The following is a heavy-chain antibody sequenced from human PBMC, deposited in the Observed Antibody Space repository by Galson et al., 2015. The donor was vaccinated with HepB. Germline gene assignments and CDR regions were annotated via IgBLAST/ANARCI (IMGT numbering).Heavy chain of an antibody. Sequence: QSGAEVKKPGESLRISCKGSGYSFTTYWITWVRQMPGKGLEWMGRIDPTDSYANYSPAFQGHVTISADKSISTAYLQWSSLKASDTGMYYCARERIVVLPDGGAYGMDVWGQGTTVTVSS. CDR2: IDPTDSYA. J-gene: IGHJ6*02. CDR3: ARERIVVLPDGGAYGMDV. D-gene: IGHD2-2*01. V-gene: IGHV5-10-1*01. CDR1: GYSFTTYW.